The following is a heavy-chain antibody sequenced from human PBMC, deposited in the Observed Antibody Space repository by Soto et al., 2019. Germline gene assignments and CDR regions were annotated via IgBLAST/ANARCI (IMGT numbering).Heavy chain of an antibody. D-gene: IGHD2-15*01. CDR2: ISSSSSYI. CDR1: GGTFVGFS. Sequence: LRLSCGVSGGTFVGFSVSRVRQAPGKGLEWVSSISSSSSYIYYADSVKGRFTISRDNAKNSLYLQMNSLRAEDTAVYYCAREGSRTGMEVWGQGTTVTVSS. CDR3: AREGSRTGMEV. J-gene: IGHJ6*02. V-gene: IGHV3-21*01.